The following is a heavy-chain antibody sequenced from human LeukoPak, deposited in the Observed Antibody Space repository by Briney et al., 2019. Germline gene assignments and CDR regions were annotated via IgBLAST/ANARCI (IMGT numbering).Heavy chain of an antibody. V-gene: IGHV1-2*06. CDR3: ARSTGRYFDY. CDR1: GYTFTDYY. Sequence: GASVKVSCKASGYTFTDYYMHWVRQAPGQGLEWMGRINPNSGGTNYAQKFQGRVTMTRDTSISTAYMDLSSLRSDDTAVYYCARSTGRYFDYWGQGILVTVSS. J-gene: IGHJ4*02. CDR2: INPNSGGT. D-gene: IGHD2-8*02.